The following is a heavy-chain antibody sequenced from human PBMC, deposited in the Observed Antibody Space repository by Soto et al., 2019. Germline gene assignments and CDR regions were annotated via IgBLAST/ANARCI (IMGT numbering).Heavy chain of an antibody. V-gene: IGHV3-30-3*01. J-gene: IGHJ4*02. CDR1: GFTFSSYA. D-gene: IGHD3-22*01. CDR3: ARARRVVVVITTVAVDY. Sequence: QVQLVESGGGVVQPGRSLRLSCAASGFTFSSYAMHWVRQAPGKGLEWVAVISYDGSNKYYADSVKGRFTISRDNSKNTLYLQMNSLRAEDTAVYYCARARRVVVVITTVAVDYWGQGTLVTVSS. CDR2: ISYDGSNK.